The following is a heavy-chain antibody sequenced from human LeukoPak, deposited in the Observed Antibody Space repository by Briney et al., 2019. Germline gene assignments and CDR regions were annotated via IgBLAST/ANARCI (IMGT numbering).Heavy chain of an antibody. CDR1: GGSVTSGTSY. Sequence: SETLSLTCTVSGGSVTSGTSYWSWIRQPPGKGLEWIGYVFYSGSTNYHPSLKSRVTISLDTSKNQFSLTLTSVTAADTAVYFCARRSSYYYASGPFGYWGQGVLVTVSS. V-gene: IGHV4-61*01. CDR2: VFYSGST. D-gene: IGHD3-10*01. CDR3: ARRSSYYYASGPFGY. J-gene: IGHJ4*02.